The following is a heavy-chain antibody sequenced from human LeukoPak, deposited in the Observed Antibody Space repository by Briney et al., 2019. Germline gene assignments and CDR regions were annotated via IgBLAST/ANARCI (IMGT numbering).Heavy chain of an antibody. Sequence: GGSLRLSCAASGFTFSDHYMGWVRQAPGKGLEWVGRIKNKLNTYITEYAASVRGRFTISRDDSNYSLYLRMTSLKTDDTALYYCVAYLSGYAYWGQGTRVTVSS. CDR3: VAYLSGYAY. J-gene: IGHJ4*02. V-gene: IGHV3-72*01. CDR1: GFTFSDHY. D-gene: IGHD3-16*01. CDR2: IKNKLNTYIT.